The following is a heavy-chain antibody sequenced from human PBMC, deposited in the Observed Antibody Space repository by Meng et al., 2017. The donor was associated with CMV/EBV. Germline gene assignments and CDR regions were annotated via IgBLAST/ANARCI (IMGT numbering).Heavy chain of an antibody. J-gene: IGHJ4*02. CDR1: GGFFSGFF. CDR3: ARERGDDSGYNFDS. V-gene: IGHV4-4*07. D-gene: IGHD3-22*01. CDR2: IYSTGGT. Sequence: QLQLQESGPGLVKLSETLPLTCSVSGGFFSGFFWTWIRQPAGKGLEWIGRIYSTGGTNYNPSFESRVTISLDGSNNQFSLKLNSVTAADTAIYYCARERGDDSGYNFDSWGQGTLVTVSS.